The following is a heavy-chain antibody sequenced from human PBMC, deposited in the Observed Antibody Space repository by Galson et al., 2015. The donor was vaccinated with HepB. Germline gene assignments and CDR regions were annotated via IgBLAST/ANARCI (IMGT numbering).Heavy chain of an antibody. CDR3: AKDRTSNYDASGYSHVDY. CDR1: GFTFSNYA. J-gene: IGHJ4*02. CDR2: IGASSDRT. D-gene: IGHD3-22*01. V-gene: IGHV3-23*01. Sequence: SLRLSCAASGFTFSNYAMSWVRQAPGRGLEWVATIGASSDRTYFADSVKGRFTISRDNSKKTLYLQMSSLRAEDTAVYYCAKDRTSNYDASGYSHVDYWGQGTLVTVSS.